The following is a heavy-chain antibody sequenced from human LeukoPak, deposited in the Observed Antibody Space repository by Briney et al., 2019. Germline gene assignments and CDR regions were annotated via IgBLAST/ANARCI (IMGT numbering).Heavy chain of an antibody. V-gene: IGHV4-59*01. J-gene: IGHJ6*03. CDR3: ARGDFCSSSNCYLRPMDV. Sequence: PSETLSLTCTVSGGSISDYYWNWVRQPPGKGLEWIAYIYYSGSTTYNPSLKSRVTMSVDTTKNQSSLKLRSVTAADTAVYYCARGDFCSSSNCYLRPMDVWGKGTTVTVSS. CDR1: GGSISDYY. D-gene: IGHD2-2*01. CDR2: IYYSGST.